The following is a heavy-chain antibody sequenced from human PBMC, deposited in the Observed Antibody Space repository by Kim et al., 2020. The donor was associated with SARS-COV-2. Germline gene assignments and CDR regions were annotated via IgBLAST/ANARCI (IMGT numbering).Heavy chain of an antibody. D-gene: IGHD2-21*02. V-gene: IGHV3-30*02. CDR3: AKAMTVVTPTFDY. Sequence: CTDPEKGRFTITRDKSKNTLFLQMNSLRAEDTAVYYCAKAMTVVTPTFDYWGQGTLVTVSS. J-gene: IGHJ4*02.